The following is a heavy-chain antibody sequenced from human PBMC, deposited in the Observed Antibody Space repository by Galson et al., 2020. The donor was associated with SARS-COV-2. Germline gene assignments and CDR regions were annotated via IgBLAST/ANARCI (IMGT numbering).Heavy chain of an antibody. D-gene: IGHD3-10*01. CDR2: IYWDDDK. Sequence: KMSGPTLEKPTQTLTLTCTFSGFSLSTSGVGVGWIRQPPGKALEWLALIYWDDDKRYSPSLKSRLTITKDTSKNQVVLTMTNMDPVDTATYYCARSWGSGSYYNLPKEPNNWFDPWGQGTLVTVSS. V-gene: IGHV2-5*02. CDR3: ARSWGSGSYYNLPKEPNNWFDP. J-gene: IGHJ5*02. CDR1: GFSLSTSGVG.